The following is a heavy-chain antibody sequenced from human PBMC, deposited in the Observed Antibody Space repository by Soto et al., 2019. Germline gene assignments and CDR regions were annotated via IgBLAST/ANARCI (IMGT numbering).Heavy chain of an antibody. CDR1: GFTFSTYA. D-gene: IGHD6-25*01. Sequence: PGGSLRLSCAVSGFTFSTYAVSWVRQAPGKGLEWVSGISASGERTYYADSVKGRFTISRDNSRNTLYLQMNSLRAEDTAVYYCAKAPGAAAAGTALYFDHWGQGMLVTVSS. CDR3: AKAPGAAAAGTALYFDH. V-gene: IGHV3-23*01. CDR2: ISASGERT. J-gene: IGHJ4*02.